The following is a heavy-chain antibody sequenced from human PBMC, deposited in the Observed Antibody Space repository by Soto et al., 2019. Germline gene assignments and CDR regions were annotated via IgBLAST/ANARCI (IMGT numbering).Heavy chain of an antibody. Sequence: ASVKVSCKASGYTFTSYGISWVRPAPGQGLEWMGWISAYNGNTNYAQKLQGRVTMTTDTSTSTAYMELRSLRSDDTAVYYCARTNYDFWSGSGVGMDVWGQGTTVTVSS. CDR1: GYTFTSYG. CDR3: ARTNYDFWSGSGVGMDV. J-gene: IGHJ6*02. V-gene: IGHV1-18*01. D-gene: IGHD3-3*01. CDR2: ISAYNGNT.